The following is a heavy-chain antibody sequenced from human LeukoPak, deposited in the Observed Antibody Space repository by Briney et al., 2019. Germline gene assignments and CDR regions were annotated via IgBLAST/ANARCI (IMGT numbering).Heavy chain of an antibody. V-gene: IGHV4-59*01. J-gene: IGHJ4*02. D-gene: IGHD2-15*01. CDR1: GGSLSSYY. CDR3: ARSYCRGGSCYAQH. CDR2: IYYSGST. Sequence: SETLSLTCTVSGGSLSSYYWSWIRQPPGKGLEWIGYIYYSGSTNYNPSLTSRVTISVDTSKNQFSLKLSSVTAADTAVYYCARSYCRGGSCYAQHWGQGTLVTVSS.